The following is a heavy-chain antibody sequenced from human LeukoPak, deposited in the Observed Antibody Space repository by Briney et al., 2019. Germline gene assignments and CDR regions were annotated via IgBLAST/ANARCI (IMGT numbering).Heavy chain of an antibody. CDR2: ISGSGGST. CDR3: AKYYDFWSGYSVYYYYMDV. D-gene: IGHD3-3*01. CDR1: GFTFSSYA. V-gene: IGHV3-23*01. J-gene: IGHJ6*03. Sequence: GGSLRFSCAASGFTFSSYAMSWVRQAPGKGLEWVSAISGSGGSTYYADSVEGRFTISRDNSKNTLYLQMNSLRAEDTAVYYCAKYYDFWSGYSVYYYYMDVWGKGTTVTVSS.